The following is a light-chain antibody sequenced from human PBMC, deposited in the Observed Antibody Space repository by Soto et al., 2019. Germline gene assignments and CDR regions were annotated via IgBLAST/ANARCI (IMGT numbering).Light chain of an antibody. J-gene: IGKJ2*01. Sequence: IQLTQSPSSLSPSVGGRVTITCRASQGISRYLAWFQQRPGKDPKLLTYSASTLQTGVPSRFSGSGSGTDFTLTISGLQPEDSATYYCQQRHTCPYSFGQGTKLEIK. CDR1: QGISRY. CDR3: QQRHTCPYS. V-gene: IGKV1-9*01. CDR2: SAS.